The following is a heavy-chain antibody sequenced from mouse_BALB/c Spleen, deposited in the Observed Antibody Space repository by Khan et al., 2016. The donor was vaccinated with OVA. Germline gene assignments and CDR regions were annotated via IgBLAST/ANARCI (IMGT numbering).Heavy chain of an antibody. V-gene: IGHV1-20*02. CDR3: ARIYRSDFDY. CDR1: GYSFTGYF. D-gene: IGHD1-1*01. Sequence: IQLVQSGPELVKPGASVKISCKASGYSFTGYFMNWVMQSHGKSLEWIGRINPHIGETFYNQKFKGKATLTVDESSSTAHMELRNLASEDSAVYYGARIYRSDFDYWGQGTTLTVSS. J-gene: IGHJ2*01. CDR2: INPHIGET.